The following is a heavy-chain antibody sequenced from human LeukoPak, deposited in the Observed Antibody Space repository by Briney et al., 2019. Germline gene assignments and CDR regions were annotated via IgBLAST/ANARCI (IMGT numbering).Heavy chain of an antibody. Sequence: GRSLRLSCAASGFTLSSYGMHWVRQAPGKGLEWVAVISYDGSNKYYADSVKGRFTISGDNSKNTLYLQMNSLRAEDTAVYYCAKDPGGYSGYDHPIDYWGQGTLVTVSS. CDR2: ISYDGSNK. D-gene: IGHD5-12*01. J-gene: IGHJ4*02. V-gene: IGHV3-30*18. CDR1: GFTLSSYG. CDR3: AKDPGGYSGYDHPIDY.